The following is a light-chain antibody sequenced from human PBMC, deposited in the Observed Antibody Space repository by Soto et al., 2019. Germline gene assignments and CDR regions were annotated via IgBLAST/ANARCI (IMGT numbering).Light chain of an antibody. J-gene: IGKJ3*01. CDR2: GAS. CDR1: QSVSSN. CDR3: QQYNNRPPFT. Sequence: EIVMTQSPATLSVSPGERATLSCRASQSVSSNLAWYQQKLGQAPRLLIYGASTRATGIPARFSGSGSGTEFTLTISSLQSEDFAVSYCQQYNNRPPFTFGPGTKVDI. V-gene: IGKV3-15*01.